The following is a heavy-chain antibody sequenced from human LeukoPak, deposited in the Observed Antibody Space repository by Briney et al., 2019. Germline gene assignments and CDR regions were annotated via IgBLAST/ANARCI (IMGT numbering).Heavy chain of an antibody. J-gene: IGHJ6*02. CDR3: ARMPYSDYEHMSPGGYYYYYYGLDV. V-gene: IGHV3-30*04. D-gene: IGHD5-12*01. CDR2: ISHDGSNK. Sequence: GGSLRLSCAASGFTFSSYAIHWVRQAPGKGLEWVAVISHDGSNKYYADSVQGRFSISRDNSKNTLYLQLNSLRADDTAVYYCARMPYSDYEHMSPGGYYYYYYGLDVWGQGTTVTVSS. CDR1: GFTFSSYA.